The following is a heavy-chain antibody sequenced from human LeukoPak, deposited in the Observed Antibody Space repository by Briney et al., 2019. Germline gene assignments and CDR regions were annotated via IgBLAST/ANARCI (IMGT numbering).Heavy chain of an antibody. J-gene: IGHJ5*02. D-gene: IGHD3-10*01. CDR3: AHSRQYFGSGSYYNAVYNWFDP. Sequence: SGPTLVNPTQTLTLTCTFSGFSLSTSGVGVGWIRQPPGKALEWLALIYWNDDKRYSPSLKSRLTIAKDTSKNQVVLTMTNMDPVDTATYYCAHSRQYFGSGSYYNAVYNWFDPWGQGTLVTVSS. CDR2: IYWNDDK. CDR1: GFSLSTSGVG. V-gene: IGHV2-5*01.